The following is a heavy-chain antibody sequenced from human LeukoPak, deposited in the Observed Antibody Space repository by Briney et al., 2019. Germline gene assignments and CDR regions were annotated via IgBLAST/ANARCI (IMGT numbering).Heavy chain of an antibody. V-gene: IGHV4-59*01. J-gene: IGHJ5*02. CDR2: MYYSGST. D-gene: IGHD6-13*01. CDR3: ARGGIAAAGSLWFDP. Sequence: SETLSLTCSVSGGSISSYYWSWIRQPPGKGLEWIGYMYYSGSTNYNPSLKSRVTISVDTPKNQFSLKLSSVTGADTAVYYCARGGIAAAGSLWFDPWGQGTLVNVSS. CDR1: GGSISSYY.